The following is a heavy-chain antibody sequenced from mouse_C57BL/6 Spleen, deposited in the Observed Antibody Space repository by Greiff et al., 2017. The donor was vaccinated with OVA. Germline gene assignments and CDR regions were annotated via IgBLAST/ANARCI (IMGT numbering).Heavy chain of an antibody. V-gene: IGHV1-15*01. Sequence: QVQLQQSGAELVRPGASVTLSCKASGYTFTDYEMHWVKQTPVHGLEWIGAIDPETGGTAYNQKFKGKAILTADKSSSTAYMELSSLTSEDSAVYYCTRGYYGSRDYFDYWGQGTTLTVSS. CDR1: GYTFTDYE. J-gene: IGHJ2*01. CDR3: TRGYYGSRDYFDY. CDR2: IDPETGGT. D-gene: IGHD1-1*01.